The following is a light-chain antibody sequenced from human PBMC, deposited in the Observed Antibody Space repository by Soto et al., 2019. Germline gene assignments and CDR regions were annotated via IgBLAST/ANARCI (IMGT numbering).Light chain of an antibody. CDR1: QSVSRN. Sequence: EIVMTQSPATLSVSPGERATLSCRASQSVSRNLAWYQQKPGQAPRLLISGASTRATGFPARFSGRGSGTEFTLTISSLESEDFGVYYCQQYNNWSPWTFGQGTKVEIK. CDR3: QQYNNWSPWT. CDR2: GAS. V-gene: IGKV3-15*01. J-gene: IGKJ1*01.